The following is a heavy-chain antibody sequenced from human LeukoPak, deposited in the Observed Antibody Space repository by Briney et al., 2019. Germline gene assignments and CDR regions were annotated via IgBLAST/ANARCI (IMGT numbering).Heavy chain of an antibody. CDR2: ISGSGDNT. CDR1: GFPFSSYA. CDR3: AKGSYYGSSGSFYFDY. D-gene: IGHD3-22*01. V-gene: IGHV3-23*01. J-gene: IGHJ4*02. Sequence: GSLSLSFAASGFPFSSYAMSWVRPAPGKGLGWVSGISGSGDNTYYADSVKGRFTISRDNSKNTLYVQVNSLGTEDTAAYYCAKGSYYGSSGSFYFDYWGQGTLVTVSS.